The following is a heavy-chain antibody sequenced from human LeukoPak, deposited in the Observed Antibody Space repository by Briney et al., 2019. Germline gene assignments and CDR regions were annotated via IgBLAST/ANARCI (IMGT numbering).Heavy chain of an antibody. Sequence: SETLSLTCTVSGGPISSGDYYWSWIRQPPGKGLEWIGYIYYSGGTYYNPSLKSRVTISVDTSKNQFSLKLSSVTAADTAVYYCARGYCSSTSCYFPDYYYYYGMDVWGQGTTVTVSS. CDR1: GGPISSGDYY. J-gene: IGHJ6*02. CDR2: IYYSGGT. D-gene: IGHD2-2*01. V-gene: IGHV4-30-4*01. CDR3: ARGYCSSTSCYFPDYYYYYGMDV.